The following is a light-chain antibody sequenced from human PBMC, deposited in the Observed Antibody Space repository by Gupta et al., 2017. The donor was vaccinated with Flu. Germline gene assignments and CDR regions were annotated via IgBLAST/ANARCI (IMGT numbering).Light chain of an antibody. J-gene: IGLJ2*01. CDR1: TGAVTSGYY. CDR2: STS. CDR3: LLYYGGAQPL. V-gene: IGLV7-43*01. Sequence: QTVVTQEPSLTVSPGGTVTLTCASSTGAVTSGYYPNWFQQKPGQAPRALIYSTSNKPSRTPARFSGSPPGGKAALTLSGVQPEDEAEYYCLLYYGGAQPLFGGGTKLTVL.